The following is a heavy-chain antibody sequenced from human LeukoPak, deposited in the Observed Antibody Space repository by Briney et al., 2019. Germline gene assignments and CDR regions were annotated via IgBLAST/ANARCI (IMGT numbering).Heavy chain of an antibody. CDR2: ISFDGSDK. J-gene: IGHJ4*02. V-gene: IGHV3-30*18. CDR3: AKEAGEYYFDY. D-gene: IGHD7-27*01. Sequence: PGGSLRLSCAASGFTFSSHWMHWVRQAPGKGLGWVAVISFDGSDKYYVDSVKGRFTISRDNSKNTLYLQMNYLRAEDTAVYYCAKEAGEYYFDYWGQGALVTVSS. CDR1: GFTFSSHW.